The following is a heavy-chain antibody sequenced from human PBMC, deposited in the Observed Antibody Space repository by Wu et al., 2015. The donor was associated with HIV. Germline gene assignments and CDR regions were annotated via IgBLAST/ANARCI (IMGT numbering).Heavy chain of an antibody. CDR2: IIPIFGTA. D-gene: IGHD3-10*01. V-gene: IGHV1-69*05. Sequence: QVQLVQSGAEVKKPGSSVKVSCKASGGTFSSYTISWVRQAPGQGLEWMGGIIPIFGTANYAQKFQGRVTITTDESTSTAYMELSSLRSEDTAVYYCAFARLTMVRGGDAFDIWGQGTMVTVSS. J-gene: IGHJ3*02. CDR3: AFARLTMVRGGDAFDI. CDR1: GGTFSSYT.